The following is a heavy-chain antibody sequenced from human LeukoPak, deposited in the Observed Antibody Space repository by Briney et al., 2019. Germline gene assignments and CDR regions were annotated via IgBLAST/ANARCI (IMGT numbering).Heavy chain of an antibody. J-gene: IGHJ4*02. CDR1: GGTFSSYA. CDR2: IIPIFGTA. D-gene: IGHD5-18*01. CDR3: ARDGTSYGSTYDY. Sequence: SVKVSCKASGGTFSSYAISWVRQAPGQGLEWMGGIIPIFGTANYAQKFQGRVTITVDESTSTAYMELSSLRSEDTAVYYCARDGTSYGSTYDYWGQGTLVTVSS. V-gene: IGHV1-69*13.